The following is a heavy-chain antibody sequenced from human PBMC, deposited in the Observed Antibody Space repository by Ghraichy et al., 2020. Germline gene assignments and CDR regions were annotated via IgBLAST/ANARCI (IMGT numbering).Heavy chain of an antibody. J-gene: IGHJ5*02. CDR1: GFSLSNARMG. V-gene: IGHV2-26*01. CDR3: AGIPRTKYWFDP. CDR2: IFSNDEK. D-gene: IGHD1-7*01. Sequence: SGPTLVKPTETLTLTCTVSGFSLSNARMGVSWIRQPPGKALEWLAHIFSNDEKSYNTSLKSRLTISKDTSKSQVVLTMSNMDPVDTSTYYCAGIPRTKYWFDPWGQGTLVTVSS.